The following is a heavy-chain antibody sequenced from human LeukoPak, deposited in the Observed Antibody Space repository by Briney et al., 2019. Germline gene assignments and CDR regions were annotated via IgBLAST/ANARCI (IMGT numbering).Heavy chain of an antibody. Sequence: SETLSLTCTVSGGSISSSSYYWGWIRQPPGKGLEWIGSIYYSGSTYYNPSLKSRVTISVDTSKNQFSLKLSSVTAADTAVYYCARVGTTVVTRGEFDPWAREPWSPSPQ. V-gene: IGHV4-39*07. CDR3: ARVGTTVVTRGEFDP. D-gene: IGHD4-23*01. CDR1: GGSISSSSYY. CDR2: IYYSGST. J-gene: IGHJ5*02.